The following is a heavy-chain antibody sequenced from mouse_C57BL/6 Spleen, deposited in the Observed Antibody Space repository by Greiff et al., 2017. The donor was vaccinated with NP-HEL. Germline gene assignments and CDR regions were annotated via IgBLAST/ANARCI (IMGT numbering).Heavy chain of an antibody. CDR3: ARERAPTRKKLYFDY. V-gene: IGHV1-52*01. CDR2: IDPSDSET. J-gene: IGHJ2*01. CDR1: GYTFTSYW. D-gene: IGHD2-10*01. Sequence: QVQLKQPGAELVRPGSSVKLSCKASGYTFTSYWMHWVKQRPIQGLEWIGNIDPSDSETHYNQKFKDKATLTVDKSSSTAYMQLSSLTAEDSAVYYCARERAPTRKKLYFDYWGQGTTLTVSS.